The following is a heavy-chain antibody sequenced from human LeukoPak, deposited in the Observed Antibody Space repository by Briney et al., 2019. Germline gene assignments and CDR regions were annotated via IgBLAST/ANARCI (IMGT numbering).Heavy chain of an antibody. V-gene: IGHV3-23*01. CDR2: ISGSGGST. J-gene: IGHJ4*02. D-gene: IGHD1-26*01. CDR3: AKSIVGATLGFSSFDY. CDR1: GFTLSSYA. Sequence: GGSLRLSCAASGFTLSSYAMSWVRQAPGKGLEWVSAISGSGGSTYYADSVKGRFTISRDNSKNTLYLQMNSLRAEDTAVYYCAKSIVGATLGFSSFDYWGQGTLVTVSS.